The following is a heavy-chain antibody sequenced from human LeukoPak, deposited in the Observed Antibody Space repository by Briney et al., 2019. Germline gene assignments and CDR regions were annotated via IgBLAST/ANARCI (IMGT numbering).Heavy chain of an antibody. Sequence: SETLSLTCAVSGGSISSGGYSWSWIRQPPGKGLEWIGYIYYSGSTYYNPSLKSRVTISVDTSKNQFSLKLSSVTAADTAVYYRARGSPYYYDSSGYYVLDYWGQGTLVTVSS. CDR1: GGSISSGGYS. CDR2: IYYSGST. V-gene: IGHV4-30-4*07. D-gene: IGHD3-22*01. CDR3: ARGSPYYYDSSGYYVLDY. J-gene: IGHJ4*02.